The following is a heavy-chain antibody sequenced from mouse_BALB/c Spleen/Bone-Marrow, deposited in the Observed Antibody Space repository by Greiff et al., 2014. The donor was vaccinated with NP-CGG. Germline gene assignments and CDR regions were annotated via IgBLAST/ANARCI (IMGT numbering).Heavy chain of an antibody. CDR2: ISDGGSYT. Sequence: VQLKESGGGLVKPGGSLKLSCAASGFTFSDYYMYRVRQTPEKRLEWVATISDGGSYTYYPDSVKGRFTISRDNAKNNLYLQMSSLKSEDTAMYYCANYYGSTWFAYWGQGTLVTVSA. CDR3: ANYYGSTWFAY. CDR1: GFTFSDYY. J-gene: IGHJ3*01. D-gene: IGHD1-1*01. V-gene: IGHV5-4*02.